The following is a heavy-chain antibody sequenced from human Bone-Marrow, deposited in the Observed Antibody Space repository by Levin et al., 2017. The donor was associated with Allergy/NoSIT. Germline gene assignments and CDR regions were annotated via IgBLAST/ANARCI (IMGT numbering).Heavy chain of an antibody. D-gene: IGHD3-9*01. V-gene: IGHV3-30*03. CDR1: GLSLNNYR. J-gene: IGHJ6*02. CDR3: ARDSYRYFGSSSDDYSAMDV. Sequence: GGSLRLSCVGSGLSLNNYRLYWIRQAPGRGLEWLALISHDGRQRLYGESVRGRATISRDNAQNTVTLQLNSLRPEDAAVYYCARDSYRYFGSSSDDYSAMDVWGQGTTVTVSS. CDR2: ISHDGRQR.